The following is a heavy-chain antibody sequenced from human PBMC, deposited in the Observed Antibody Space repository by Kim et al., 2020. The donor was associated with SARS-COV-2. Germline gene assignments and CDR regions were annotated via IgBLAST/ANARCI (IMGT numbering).Heavy chain of an antibody. J-gene: IGHJ4*02. V-gene: IGHV4-34*01. CDR3: ARGVKLHTRGFDH. Sequence: NYNPSLKSRVTISIDTSRNQFSLKLSSVTAADTAVYYCARGVKLHTRGFDHWGQGTLVTVPS. D-gene: IGHD2-15*01.